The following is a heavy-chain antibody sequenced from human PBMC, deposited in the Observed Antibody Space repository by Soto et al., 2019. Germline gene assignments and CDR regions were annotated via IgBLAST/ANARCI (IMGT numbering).Heavy chain of an antibody. J-gene: IGHJ6*02. CDR1: GGSVSSGTNY. V-gene: IGHV4-61*01. CDR2: IYYSGST. CDR3: ARIWTIFGVVAGMDV. Sequence: PSETLSLTCTVSGGSVSSGTNYWSWIRQPLGKGLEWIGYIYYSGSTNYSPSLKSRVTISVDKSKNQFSLKLSSVTAADTAVYYCARIWTIFGVVAGMDVWGQGTTVTVSS. D-gene: IGHD3-3*01.